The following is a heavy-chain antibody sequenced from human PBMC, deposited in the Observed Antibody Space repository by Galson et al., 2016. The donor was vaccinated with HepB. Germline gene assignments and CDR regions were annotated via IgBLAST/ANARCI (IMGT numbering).Heavy chain of an antibody. Sequence: PALVKPTQTLTLTCTFSGFSLSTSGVGVGWIRQPPGKALEWLALIYWDDDKNYSPSLKSRLTITKDTPKKQIVLTMTNMDPADTATYYCVNRSPWSYYIDACDIWGQGTMVTVSS. CDR3: VNRSPWSYYIDACDI. D-gene: IGHD3-10*01. V-gene: IGHV2-5*02. CDR2: IYWDDDK. J-gene: IGHJ3*02. CDR1: GFSLSTSGVG.